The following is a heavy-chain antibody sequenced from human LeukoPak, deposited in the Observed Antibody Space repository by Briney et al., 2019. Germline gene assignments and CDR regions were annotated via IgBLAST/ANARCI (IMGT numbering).Heavy chain of an antibody. CDR3: ARLKAPRYYFDY. J-gene: IGHJ4*02. Sequence: PSETLSLTCTVSGGSISSYYWSWIRQPPGKGLEWIGYIYYSGSTKYKPSLKSRVTISVDTSKNQFSLKLSSVTAADTAVYYCARLKAPRYYFDYWGQGTLVTVSS. CDR2: IYYSGST. V-gene: IGHV4-59*08. CDR1: GGSISSYY.